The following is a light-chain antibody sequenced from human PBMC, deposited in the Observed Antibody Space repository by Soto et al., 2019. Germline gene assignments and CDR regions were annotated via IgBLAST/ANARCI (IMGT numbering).Light chain of an antibody. CDR1: QSVRNNY. CDR2: DVS. V-gene: IGKV3-20*01. CDR3: QQYGSTPLT. J-gene: IGKJ4*01. Sequence: EIVLTQSPGTLSLSPGERATLSCRASQSVRNNYLVWYQQKPGQPPRFLMYDVSTRAAGIPDRFSGSGSGTDFTLTISRLEPEDFGVYYCQQYGSTPLTFGGGTKVEIE.